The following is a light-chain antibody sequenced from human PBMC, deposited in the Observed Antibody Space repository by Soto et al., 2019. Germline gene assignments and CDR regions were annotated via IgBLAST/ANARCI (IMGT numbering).Light chain of an antibody. CDR3: HQYDDGPYT. V-gene: IGKV3-15*01. CDR2: GAS. Sequence: IVFTQSPGTLSLSPGERATLSCRASQSVSNNYLAWYQQKPGQGPRLLIYGASTRATGIPVRFSGSGSGTEFTLTISSLQSEDFAVYYCHQYDDGPYTFGQGTKVDIK. CDR1: QSVSNN. J-gene: IGKJ2*01.